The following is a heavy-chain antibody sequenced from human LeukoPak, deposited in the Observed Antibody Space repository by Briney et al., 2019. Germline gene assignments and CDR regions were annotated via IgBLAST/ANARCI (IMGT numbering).Heavy chain of an antibody. J-gene: IGHJ5*02. V-gene: IGHV3-7*01. D-gene: IGHD2-2*01. CDR1: GFTLSSYW. CDR3: ARGDCSSISCYHNWFDP. CDR2: IKQDGSEE. Sequence: GGSLRLSCAASGFTLSSYWMSWVRQAPGKGLEWVANIKQDGSEEYYVDSVKGRFTISRDNAKNSLYLQMNSLRAEDTAVYYCARGDCSSISCYHNWFDPWGQGTLVTVSS.